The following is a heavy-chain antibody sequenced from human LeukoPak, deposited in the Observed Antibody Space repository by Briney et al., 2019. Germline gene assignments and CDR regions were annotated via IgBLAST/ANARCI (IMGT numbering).Heavy chain of an antibody. J-gene: IGHJ4*02. CDR2: INSDGSST. D-gene: IGHD5-18*01. CDR1: GFTFSSYW. Sequence: GGSLRLSCAASGFTFSSYWMHWVRQAPGKGLVWVSRINSDGSSTSYAGSVKGRFTISRDNAKNTLYLQMNSLRAEDTAVYYCARRGYSYGATDYWGQGTLVTVSS. V-gene: IGHV3-74*01. CDR3: ARRGYSYGATDY.